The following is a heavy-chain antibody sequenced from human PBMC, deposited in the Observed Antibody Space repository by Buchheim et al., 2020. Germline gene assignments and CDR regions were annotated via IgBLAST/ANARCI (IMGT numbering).Heavy chain of an antibody. J-gene: IGHJ6*02. CDR3: ARDGERFWSGSSYYYGMDV. V-gene: IGHV1-46*01. CDR2: INPSGGST. Sequence: QVQLVQSGAEVKKPGASVKVSCKASGYTFTSYYMHWVRQAPGQGLEWMGIINPSGGSTSYAQKFQGRVPMTRETSTSTVSMELSSLRSEDTAVYYCARDGERFWSGSSYYYGMDVWGQGTT. CDR1: GYTFTSYY. D-gene: IGHD3-3*02.